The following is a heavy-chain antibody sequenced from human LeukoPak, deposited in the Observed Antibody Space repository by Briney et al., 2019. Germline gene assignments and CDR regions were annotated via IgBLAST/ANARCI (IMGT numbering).Heavy chain of an antibody. CDR2: IWYDGSNK. V-gene: IGHV3-33*06. J-gene: IGHJ4*02. Sequence: GGSLRHSCAASGFTFSSYGMHWVRQAPGKGLEWVAVIWYDGSNKYYADSVKGRFTISRGNSKNTLYLQMNSLRAEDTAVYYCAKDRGSYDSSGYYRYFDYWGQGTLVTVSS. CDR3: AKDRGSYDSSGYYRYFDY. CDR1: GFTFSSYG. D-gene: IGHD3-22*01.